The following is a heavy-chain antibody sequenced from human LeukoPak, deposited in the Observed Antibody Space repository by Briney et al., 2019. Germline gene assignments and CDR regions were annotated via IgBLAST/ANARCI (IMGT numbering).Heavy chain of an antibody. Sequence: GESLQISCKGSGYTFNTNWIAWVRPKPGKGLEWMGVIYPDDSDVRYNPSFEGLVTISADKSSSAVSLHWSSLRASDSAMYYCARRRGSLYSFDYWGQGTLVTVSS. D-gene: IGHD3-10*02. CDR3: ARRRGSLYSFDY. V-gene: IGHV5-51*01. CDR2: IYPDDSDV. J-gene: IGHJ4*02. CDR1: GYTFNTNW.